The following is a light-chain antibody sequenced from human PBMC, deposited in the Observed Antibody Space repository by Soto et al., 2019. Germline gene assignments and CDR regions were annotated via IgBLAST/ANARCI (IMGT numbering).Light chain of an antibody. CDR2: DVS. J-gene: IGLJ2*01. CDR1: SSDIGGYNY. CDR3: ASYASSNTVL. V-gene: IGLV2-14*03. Sequence: QSALTQPASVSGSPGQSITISCTGTSSDIGGYNYVSWYQQHPGKAPKLRIYDVSDRPSGVSNRFSGSKSGNTASLTISGLHAEDEADYYCASYASSNTVLFGGGTKLTVL.